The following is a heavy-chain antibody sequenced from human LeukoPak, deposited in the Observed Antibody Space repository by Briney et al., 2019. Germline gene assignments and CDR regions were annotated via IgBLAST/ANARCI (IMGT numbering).Heavy chain of an antibody. Sequence: ASVKVSCKASGYTFTGYYMHWVRQAPGQGLEWMGWINPNSGGTNYAQKFQGRVTMTRDTSISTAYMELSSLRSEDTAVYYCARVQAGSGFSFDYWGQGTLVTVSS. CDR3: ARVQAGSGFSFDY. V-gene: IGHV1-2*02. CDR2: INPNSGGT. J-gene: IGHJ4*02. CDR1: GYTFTGYY. D-gene: IGHD6-19*01.